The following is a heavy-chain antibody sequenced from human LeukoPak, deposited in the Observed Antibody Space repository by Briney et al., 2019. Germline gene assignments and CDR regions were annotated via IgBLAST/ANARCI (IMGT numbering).Heavy chain of an antibody. D-gene: IGHD3-10*01. Sequence: PGGSLRLSCAASGFTFSSSAMTWARQAPGKGLDWVSGISGSGGTTYYADSVKGRFTISRDNSTKTLYLQMNSLRAEDTAIYYCAKDLRYAFGSGTYSSSPDYWGQGTLVTVSS. CDR3: AKDLRYAFGSGTYSSSPDY. V-gene: IGHV3-23*01. J-gene: IGHJ4*02. CDR1: GFTFSSSA. CDR2: ISGSGGTT.